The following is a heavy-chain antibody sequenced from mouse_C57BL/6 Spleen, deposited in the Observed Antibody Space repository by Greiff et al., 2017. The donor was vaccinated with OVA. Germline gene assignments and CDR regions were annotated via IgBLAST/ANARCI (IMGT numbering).Heavy chain of an antibody. D-gene: IGHD2-5*01. J-gene: IGHJ2*01. CDR2: INPYNGGT. Sequence: EVHLVESGPVLVKPGASVKMSCKASGYTFTDYYMNWVKQSHGKSLEWIGVINPYNGGTSYNQKFKGKATLTVDKSSSTAYMELNSLTSEDSAVYYCAKTYYSNFFDYWGQGTTLTVSS. V-gene: IGHV1-19*01. CDR3: AKTYYSNFFDY. CDR1: GYTFTDYY.